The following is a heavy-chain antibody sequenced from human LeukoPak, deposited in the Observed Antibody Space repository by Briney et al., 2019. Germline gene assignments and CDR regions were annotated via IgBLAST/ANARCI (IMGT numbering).Heavy chain of an antibody. CDR2: IGASGEST. D-gene: IGHD4-17*01. V-gene: IGHV3-23*01. CDR3: ARDTNGDGWFDP. Sequence: PGGSLRLSCAASGFTFSVAAMTWVRQAPGKGLEWVSLIGASGESTYYADSVKGRFTISRDNAKNSLYLQMNSLRAEDTSVYYCARDTNGDGWFDPWGQGTLVTVSS. J-gene: IGHJ5*02. CDR1: GFTFSVAA.